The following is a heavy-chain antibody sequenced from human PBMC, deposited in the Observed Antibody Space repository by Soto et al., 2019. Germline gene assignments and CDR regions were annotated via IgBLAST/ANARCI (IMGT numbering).Heavy chain of an antibody. D-gene: IGHD4-17*01. V-gene: IGHV2-5*02. Sequence: QITLKESGPTLVKPTQTLTLTCTFSGFSLSTSGVGVGWIRQPPGKALEWLALIYWDDDKPYSPSLKSRLTITKDTSKPHVILTMTNMAPVDTATYYGAHRPYYGDYGGSFDYWGQGTLVTVSS. J-gene: IGHJ4*02. CDR1: GFSLSTSGVG. CDR2: IYWDDDK. CDR3: AHRPYYGDYGGSFDY.